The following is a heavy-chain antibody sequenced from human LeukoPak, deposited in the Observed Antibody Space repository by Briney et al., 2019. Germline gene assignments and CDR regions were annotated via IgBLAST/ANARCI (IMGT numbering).Heavy chain of an antibody. D-gene: IGHD3-10*01. J-gene: IGHJ4*02. V-gene: IGHV4-39*01. CDR1: GGSISRTGYY. CDR3: ARHADSGFGELAFDY. Sequence: SETLSLTCTVSGGSISRTGYYWGWIRQSPGKGLEWIGSIYYNGNTFYNPSLKSRVTISVDTAKNQLSLEVTSVTDADTAVYYCARHADSGFGELAFDYWGQGTLVTVSS. CDR2: IYYNGNT.